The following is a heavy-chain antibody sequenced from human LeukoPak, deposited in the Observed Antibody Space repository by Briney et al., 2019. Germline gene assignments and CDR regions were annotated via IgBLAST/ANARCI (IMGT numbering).Heavy chain of an antibody. CDR2: MYYSGST. CDR1: GGSISSGDYY. CDR3: ARPYYYDSRIDP. V-gene: IGHV4-30-4*01. D-gene: IGHD3-22*01. Sequence: SETLSLTCTVSGGSISSGDYYWSWIRQPPGKGLEWIAYMYYSGSTYYNPSLKSRVTMSADTSKNQLSLKLSSETAADTAVYYCARPYYYDSRIDPWGQGILVTVSS. J-gene: IGHJ5*02.